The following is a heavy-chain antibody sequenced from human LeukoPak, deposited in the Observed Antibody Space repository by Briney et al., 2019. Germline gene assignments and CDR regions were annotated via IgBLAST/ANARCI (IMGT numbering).Heavy chain of an antibody. D-gene: IGHD2-2*01. Sequence: PSETLSLTCTVSGYSISSGYYWGWIRPPPGKGLEWIGIIYHSGSTYYNPSLKSRVTISVDTSKNQFSLKLSSVTAADTAVYYCALVVPAAIMRTDAFDIWGQGTMVTVSS. V-gene: IGHV4-38-2*02. CDR3: ALVVPAAIMRTDAFDI. CDR1: GYSISSGYY. J-gene: IGHJ3*02. CDR2: IYHSGST.